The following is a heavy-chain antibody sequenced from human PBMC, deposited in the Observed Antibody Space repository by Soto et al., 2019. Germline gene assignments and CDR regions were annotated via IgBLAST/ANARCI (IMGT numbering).Heavy chain of an antibody. D-gene: IGHD2-2*02. Sequence: GESLKITCTCSGYSFTCYCAGWVRQMPGKGLELMGIIYPGDSDTRYSPSFQGQVTISADKSISTAYLQWSSLKASDTAMYYCARTLGYCSSTSCYKSGYYYYGMAVWAQGTTVPSP. J-gene: IGHJ6*02. CDR2: IYPGDSDT. CDR1: GYSFTCYC. CDR3: ARTLGYCSSTSCYKSGYYYYGMAV. V-gene: IGHV5-51*01.